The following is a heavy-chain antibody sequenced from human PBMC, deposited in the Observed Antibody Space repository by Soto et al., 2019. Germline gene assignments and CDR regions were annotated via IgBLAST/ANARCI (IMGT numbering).Heavy chain of an antibody. J-gene: IGHJ6*02. V-gene: IGHV1-69*06. Sequence: QLHLEQSGPEVKKPGSSVKVSCKASGRSFSSDGVSWVRQAPGQGLEWMGGIIPVLGNTKYVQRFQGRLTITADKSTSTVYMEMSSLTSEDTAVYFCARGQYYSSGSAATSYFYFGIDVWGQGTTVIVSS. CDR1: GRSFSSDG. CDR2: IIPVLGNT. CDR3: ARGQYYSSGSAATSYFYFGIDV. D-gene: IGHD3-10*01.